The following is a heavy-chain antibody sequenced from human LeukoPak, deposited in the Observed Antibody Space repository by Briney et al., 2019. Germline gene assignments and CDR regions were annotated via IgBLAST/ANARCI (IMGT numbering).Heavy chain of an antibody. J-gene: IGHJ4*02. CDR1: GFNFNYYA. CDR2: IKQDGSEK. D-gene: IGHD6-13*01. Sequence: GGSLKLSCAASGFNFNYYAMTWVRQAPGKGLEWVANIKQDGSEKYYVNSVKGRFTISRDNARNSLYLQMNSLRAEDTAVYYCAREKTRIAAAGPIDYWGQGTLVTVSS. CDR3: AREKTRIAAAGPIDY. V-gene: IGHV3-7*03.